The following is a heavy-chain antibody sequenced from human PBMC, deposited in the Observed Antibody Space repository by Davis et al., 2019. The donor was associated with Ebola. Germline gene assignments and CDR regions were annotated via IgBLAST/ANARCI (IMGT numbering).Heavy chain of an antibody. CDR2: IYTSGST. Sequence: PSETLSLTCTVSRGSISGYYWSWIRQPAGKGLEWIGRIYTSGSTDYNPSLKSRVTMSVDPSKNQFSLKLSSVTAADTAVYYCAGGGDYDFWSGPLEYFQYWGQGTLVTVSS. J-gene: IGHJ1*01. D-gene: IGHD3-3*01. CDR3: AGGGDYDFWSGPLEYFQY. V-gene: IGHV4-4*07. CDR1: RGSISGYY.